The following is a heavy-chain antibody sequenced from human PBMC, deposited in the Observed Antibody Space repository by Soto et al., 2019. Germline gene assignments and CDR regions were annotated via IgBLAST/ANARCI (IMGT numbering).Heavy chain of an antibody. CDR3: ATSYGSGYRALDY. J-gene: IGHJ4*02. Sequence: QVQLVQSGAEVKRPGSSVKVPCKASGDTFNFNSINWVRQAPGLGLEWMGRVNPIVSMSNYPLRFQSRVTMTADKSTSTAYMELSGLRTEDMAIYYCATSYGSGYRALDYWGQGALVTVSS. CDR1: GDTFNFNS. D-gene: IGHD3-10*01. V-gene: IGHV1-69*04. CDR2: VNPIVSMS.